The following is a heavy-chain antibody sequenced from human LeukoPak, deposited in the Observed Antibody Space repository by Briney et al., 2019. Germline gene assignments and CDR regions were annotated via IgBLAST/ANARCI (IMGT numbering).Heavy chain of an antibody. Sequence: GASVKVSCKASGYTFTSYDINWVRQATGQGLEWMGWMNPNSGNTGYAQKFQGRVTITRNTSISTAYMELNSLRSEDTAVYYCARSLIAAHSSPFDYWGQGTLVTVSS. D-gene: IGHD6-6*01. V-gene: IGHV1-8*03. CDR3: ARSLIAAHSSPFDY. CDR1: GYTFTSYD. CDR2: MNPNSGNT. J-gene: IGHJ4*02.